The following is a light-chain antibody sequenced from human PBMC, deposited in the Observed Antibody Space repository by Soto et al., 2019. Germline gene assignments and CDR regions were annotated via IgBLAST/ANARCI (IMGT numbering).Light chain of an antibody. CDR1: QDISNY. CDR3: QQSYNTPLT. CDR2: AAS. V-gene: IGKV1-39*01. Sequence: DIQMTQSPSSLSASVGDRVTITCQASQDISNYLNWYQQKPGKAPKLLIYAASSLQSGVPSRFSGSGSETEFTLSISSLQPEDFATYYCQQSYNTPLTFGPGTKVDIK. J-gene: IGKJ3*01.